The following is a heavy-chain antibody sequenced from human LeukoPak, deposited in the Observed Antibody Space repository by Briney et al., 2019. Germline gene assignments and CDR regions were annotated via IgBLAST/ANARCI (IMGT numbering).Heavy chain of an antibody. J-gene: IGHJ6*02. CDR2: IIPIFGIA. V-gene: IGHV1-69*04. Sequence: SVKVSCKASGGTFSSYAISWVRQAPGQGLEWMGRIIPIFGIANYAQKFQGRVTITADKSTSTAYMELSGLRSEDTAVYYCARDPDNYYYYGMDVWGQGTTVTVSS. CDR1: GGTFSSYA. CDR3: ARDPDNYYYYGMDV. D-gene: IGHD1-14*01.